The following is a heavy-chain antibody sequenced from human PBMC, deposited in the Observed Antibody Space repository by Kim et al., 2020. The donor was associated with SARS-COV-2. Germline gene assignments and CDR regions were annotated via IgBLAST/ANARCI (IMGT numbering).Heavy chain of an antibody. V-gene: IGHV4-59*08. CDR1: GGSISSYY. Sequence: SETLSLTCTVSGGSISSYYLSWIRQPPGKGLEWIGYIYYSGNTNHNPSLKSRVTMSVDTPNKQFSLKLSSVTAADTAVYYCARGRRIAVADDAFYIWGQG. D-gene: IGHD6-19*01. CDR3: ARGRRIAVADDAFYI. CDR2: IYYSGNT. J-gene: IGHJ3*02.